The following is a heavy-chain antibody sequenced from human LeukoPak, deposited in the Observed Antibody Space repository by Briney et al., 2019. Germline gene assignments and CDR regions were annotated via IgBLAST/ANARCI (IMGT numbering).Heavy chain of an antibody. Sequence: KPSGTLSLTCTVPGGSISSYYWSWIRQPPGKGREWIGYIYYSGCTNYNPSLKSRVTISVDTSKNQFSLKLSSVTAADTAVYYCARAGSSGYATFDYWGQGTLVIVSS. V-gene: IGHV4-59*01. D-gene: IGHD2-2*01. CDR3: ARAGSSGYATFDY. CDR2: IYYSGCT. J-gene: IGHJ4*02. CDR1: GGSISSYY.